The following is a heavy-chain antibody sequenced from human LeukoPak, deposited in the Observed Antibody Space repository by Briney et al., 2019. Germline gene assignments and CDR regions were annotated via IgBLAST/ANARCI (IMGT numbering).Heavy chain of an antibody. CDR1: GFTFSNYA. CDR2: ISGSGGNT. CDR3: ARAGGIQLWSQGY. D-gene: IGHD5-18*01. J-gene: IGHJ4*02. V-gene: IGHV3-23*01. Sequence: GGSLRLSCVASGFTFSNYAMSWVRQAPGKGLEWVSGISGSGGNTYYADSVKGRFTISRDNSKNTLYLQMNSLRAEDTAVYYCARAGGIQLWSQGYWGQGTLVTVSS.